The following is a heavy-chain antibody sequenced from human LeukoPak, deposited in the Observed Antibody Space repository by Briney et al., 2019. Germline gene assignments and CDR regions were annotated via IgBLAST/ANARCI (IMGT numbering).Heavy chain of an antibody. CDR1: GFTFSSYA. CDR2: ISGSGGST. Sequence: PGGSLRLSCAASGFTFSSYAMSWVRQAPGKGLAWISSISGSGGSTYYADSVKGRFTISRDNSKNTLYLQMNSLRAEDTAVYFCAKVVAHYYDSSGYYWRGFDYWGQGSLVTVSS. D-gene: IGHD3-22*01. CDR3: AKVVAHYYDSSGYYWRGFDY. V-gene: IGHV3-23*01. J-gene: IGHJ4*02.